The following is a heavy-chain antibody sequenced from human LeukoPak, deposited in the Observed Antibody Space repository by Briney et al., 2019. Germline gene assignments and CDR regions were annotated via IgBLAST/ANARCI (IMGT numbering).Heavy chain of an antibody. V-gene: IGHV4-34*01. D-gene: IGHD6-19*01. CDR2: INHSGST. CDR1: CGSFSGYY. J-gene: IGHJ6*03. CDR3: ASALIAVAGFDYYYYMDV. Sequence: SETLSLTCAVYCGSFSGYYWSWIRQPPGKGLEWIGEINHSGSTNYNPSLKSRVTISVDTSKNQFSLKLSSVTAADTAVYYCASALIAVAGFDYYYYMDVWGKGTTVTISS.